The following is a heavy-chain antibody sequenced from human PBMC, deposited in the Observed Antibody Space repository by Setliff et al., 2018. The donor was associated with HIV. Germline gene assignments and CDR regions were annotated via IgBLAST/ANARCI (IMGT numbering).Heavy chain of an antibody. CDR3: ASQEWLPHMLSKGAFDI. V-gene: IGHV1-69*05. D-gene: IGHD2-8*01. J-gene: IGHJ3*02. Sequence: SVKVSCKASGGTFSSYAISWVRQAPGQGLEWMGGIIPIFGTANYAQKFQGRVTITTDESTSTAYMELSSLRSEDTAVYYCASQEWLPHMLSKGAFDIWGQGTMVTVSS. CDR1: GGTFSSYA. CDR2: IIPIFGTA.